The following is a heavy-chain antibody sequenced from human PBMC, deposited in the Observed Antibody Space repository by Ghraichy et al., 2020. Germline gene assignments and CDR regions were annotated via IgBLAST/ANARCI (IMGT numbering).Heavy chain of an antibody. V-gene: IGHV5-51*01. Sequence: GESLNISCKGSGYSFTSYWIGWVRQMPGKGLEWMGIIYPGDSDTRYSPSFQGQVTISADKSISTAYLQWSSLKASDTAMYYCAIRGVGATTPVRAFDIWGQGTMVTVSS. D-gene: IGHD1-26*01. J-gene: IGHJ3*02. CDR3: AIRGVGATTPVRAFDI. CDR1: GYSFTSYW. CDR2: IYPGDSDT.